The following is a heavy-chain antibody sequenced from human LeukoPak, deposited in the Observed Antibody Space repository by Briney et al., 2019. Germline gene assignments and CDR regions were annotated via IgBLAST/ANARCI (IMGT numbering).Heavy chain of an antibody. V-gene: IGHV3-30*02. CDR1: GITFSSYG. J-gene: IGHJ6*03. CDR2: IRYDGSHK. CDR3: AKSIGSYYYYYMDV. D-gene: IGHD6-25*01. Sequence: LAGGSLRLSCAASGITFSSYGMHWVRQAPGKGLEWVAFIRYDGSHKYYADSVKGRFTISRDNSKNTLYMQMNSLRAEDTAVYYCAKSIGSYYYYYMDVWGKGTTVTISS.